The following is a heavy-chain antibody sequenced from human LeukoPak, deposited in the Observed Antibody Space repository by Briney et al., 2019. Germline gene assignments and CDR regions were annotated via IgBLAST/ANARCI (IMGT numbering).Heavy chain of an antibody. D-gene: IGHD3-10*01. CDR1: GGYISSSSYF. CDR3: ARGGSGYYGSGSYYKS. J-gene: IGHJ5*02. CDR2: MSYSGST. Sequence: SETLSLTCTVSGGYISSSSYFWAWIRQPPGKGLECIGSMSYSGSTYYNPSLKSRVTISVDTSKNQFSLRLSSLTAADTAVYYCARGGSGYYGSGSYYKSWGQGTLVTVSS. V-gene: IGHV4-39*01.